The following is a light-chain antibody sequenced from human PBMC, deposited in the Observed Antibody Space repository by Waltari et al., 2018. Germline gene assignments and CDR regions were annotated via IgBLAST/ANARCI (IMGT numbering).Light chain of an antibody. CDR1: TSHIRSDP. J-gene: IGLJ3*02. V-gene: IGLV1-44*01. Sequence: QSVLTQPPSASGTPGQRVTISCSGTTSHIRSDPVHWFRHLPGTAPKLLMYSYTQRPSGVPDRFSGSKSGTSASLAISGLQSDDEADYYCAAWDYRLNIWVFGGGTKLTVL. CDR2: SYT. CDR3: AAWDYRLNIWV.